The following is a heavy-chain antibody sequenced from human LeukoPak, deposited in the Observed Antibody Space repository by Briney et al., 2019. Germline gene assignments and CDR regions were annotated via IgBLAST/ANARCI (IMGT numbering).Heavy chain of an antibody. CDR2: ISAYNGNT. CDR1: GYTFTSYG. J-gene: IGHJ5*02. CDR3: ARTIAATPRRAWFDP. D-gene: IGHD2-15*01. Sequence: GASVKVSCKASGYTFTSYGISWVRQAPGQGLEWMGWISAYNGNTNYAQKLQGRVTMTTDTSTSTAYMELRSLRSDDTAVYYCARTIAATPRRAWFDPWGQGTLVTVSS. V-gene: IGHV1-18*01.